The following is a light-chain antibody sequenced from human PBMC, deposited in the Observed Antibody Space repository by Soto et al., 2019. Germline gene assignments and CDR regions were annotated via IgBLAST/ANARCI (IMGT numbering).Light chain of an antibody. J-gene: IGLJ3*02. Sequence: QSVLTQSSSASASLGSSVKLTCTLSSGHSSDLIAWHQQQPGKAPRYLMKLEGSGSYNKGSGVPDRFSGSSSGADRYLTISNLQFEDEADYYCETWDSNTRVFGGGTQVTVL. CDR1: SGHSSDL. V-gene: IGLV4-60*02. CDR2: LEGSGSY. CDR3: ETWDSNTRV.